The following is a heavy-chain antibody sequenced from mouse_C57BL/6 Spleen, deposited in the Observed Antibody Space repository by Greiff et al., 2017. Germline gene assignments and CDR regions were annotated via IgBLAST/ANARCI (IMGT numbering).Heavy chain of an antibody. J-gene: IGHJ1*03. CDR3: ARGAVGATSYCGG. CDR2: IDPSDSYT. CDR1: GYTFTSYW. D-gene: IGHD1-1*01. V-gene: IGHV1-69*01. Sequence: QVQLQQPGAELVMPGASVKLSCKASGYTFTSYWMHWVKQRPGQGLEWIGEIDPSDSYTNYNQKFKGKSTVTGDKSSSTAYMQLSSLTSVGSAVYYCARGAVGATSYCGGWGTGATVTV.